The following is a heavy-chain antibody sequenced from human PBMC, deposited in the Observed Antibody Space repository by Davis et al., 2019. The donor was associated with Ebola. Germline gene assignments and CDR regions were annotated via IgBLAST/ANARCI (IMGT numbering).Heavy chain of an antibody. D-gene: IGHD2-2*01. CDR1: ASTFTSYG. CDR2: ISYNGVEK. V-gene: IGHV3-30*03. CDR3: ARVAGSGYVVVSAAPNPPDY. J-gene: IGHJ4*02. Sequence: PGGSLRLSCVGSASTFTSYGMHWVRQAPGKGLEWVALISYNGVEKHYADSVKGRFTISRDNSKKTVDLQMNSLTTDDTAVYYCARVAGSGYVVVSAAPNPPDYWGQGTLVTVSS.